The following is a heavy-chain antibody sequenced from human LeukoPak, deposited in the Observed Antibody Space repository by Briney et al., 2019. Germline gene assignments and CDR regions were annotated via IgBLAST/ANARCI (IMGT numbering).Heavy chain of an antibody. D-gene: IGHD3-10*01. CDR1: GGSMSGHF. CDR2: RDDSGRS. V-gene: IGHV4-59*11. CDR3: ARAPEVRGVFGWFDF. Sequence: SETLSLTCNVSGGSMSGHFWIWFRRPPGKGLEWIGHRDDSGRSNYNPSLRSRVTISIDTSKNQFSLKLNSVTAADTADYYRARAPEVRGVFGWFDFWGQGVLVTVSS. J-gene: IGHJ5*01.